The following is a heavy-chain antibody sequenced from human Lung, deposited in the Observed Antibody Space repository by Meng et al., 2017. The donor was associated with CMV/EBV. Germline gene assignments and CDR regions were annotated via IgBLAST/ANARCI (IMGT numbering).Heavy chain of an antibody. D-gene: IGHD3-16*01. CDR2: INTSVGYT. CDR1: GYTFTNYY. Sequence: VPLVKSGAEVKKPGASVKVSCKASGYTFTNYYMHWVRQAPGQGLEWMGIINTSVGYTSHAQKFQGRVTMTRDTSTSTVHMEVSSLRSADTAVYYCARASRVLGGFDYWGQGTLVTVSS. V-gene: IGHV1-46*01. J-gene: IGHJ4*02. CDR3: ARASRVLGGFDY.